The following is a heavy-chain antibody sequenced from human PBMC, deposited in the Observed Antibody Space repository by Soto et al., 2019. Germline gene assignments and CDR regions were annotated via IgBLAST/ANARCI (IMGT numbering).Heavy chain of an antibody. CDR3: ARVRQLVGYFDYYMDG. V-gene: IGHV1-18*01. CDR2: ISAYNGDT. CDR1: GYTFTNYG. Sequence: QVQLLQSGAEVKKPGASVKASCKASGYTFTNYGITWVRQAPGQGLEGMGWISAYNGDTHYTQRLQGRVTMTTDTSTSTAYMELRGLRSDDTAVYYCARVRQLVGYFDYYMDGWGKGTTVTVSS. J-gene: IGHJ6*03. D-gene: IGHD6-6*01.